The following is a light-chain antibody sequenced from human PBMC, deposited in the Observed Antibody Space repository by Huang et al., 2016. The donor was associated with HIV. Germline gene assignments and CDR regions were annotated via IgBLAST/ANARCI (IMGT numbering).Light chain of an antibody. CDR1: QSVSHY. V-gene: IGKV3-11*01. J-gene: IGKJ4*01. CDR2: GAS. Sequence: IVLTQSPASLSLSPWERATLSCRASQSVSHYLAWYQHKPGHPPRLLIYGASRRATDIPTRFNGTGSGTDFTLTISSLETEDSAVYYCQESDTWPRLTLGGGTKVEIK. CDR3: QESDTWPRLT.